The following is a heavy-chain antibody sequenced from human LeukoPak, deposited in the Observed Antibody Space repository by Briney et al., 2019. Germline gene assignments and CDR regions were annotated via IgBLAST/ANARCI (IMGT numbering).Heavy chain of an antibody. V-gene: IGHV4-34*01. D-gene: IGHD3-16*01. J-gene: IGHJ3*02. CDR3: ARGSPTGLGDHDAFDI. CDR2: INHSGIT. CDR1: GGSFSDYY. Sequence: SETLSLTCAVYGGSFSDYYWSWIRQPPGKGLEWIGEINHSGITDHNPSLKSRVTISLDTSKNQFSLKLGSVTAADTAVYYCARGSPTGLGDHDAFDIWGQGTMVTVSS.